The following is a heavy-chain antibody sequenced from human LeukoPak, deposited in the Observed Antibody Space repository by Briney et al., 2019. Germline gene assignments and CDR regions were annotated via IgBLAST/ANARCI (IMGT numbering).Heavy chain of an antibody. CDR3: AKDHYGSGTGGAFDI. CDR1: GFTFSSYG. V-gene: IGHV3-30*02. D-gene: IGHD3-10*01. Sequence: GGSLRLSCAASGFTFSSYGMHWVRQAPGKGLEWVAFIRYDGSNKYYADSVKGRFTISRDNSKNTLYLQMNSLRAEDTAVYYCAKDHYGSGTGGAFDIWGQGTMVTVSS. CDR2: IRYDGSNK. J-gene: IGHJ3*02.